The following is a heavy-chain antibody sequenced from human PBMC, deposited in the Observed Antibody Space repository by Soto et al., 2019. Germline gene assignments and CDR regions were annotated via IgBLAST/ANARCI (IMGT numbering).Heavy chain of an antibody. V-gene: IGHV3-9*01. J-gene: IGHJ5*02. D-gene: IGHD3-22*01. Sequence: DVQLVESGGGLVQPGRSLRLSCAASGFMFDDFAMHWVRQAPGKGLEWVSGISWNSGDVAYADSVKGRFTISRNNAKHFVYLHLNSLRPEDTALYYCAKALNVVTHWFDPCGQGTLDTVSS. CDR2: ISWNSGDV. CDR1: GFMFDDFA. CDR3: AKALNVVTHWFDP.